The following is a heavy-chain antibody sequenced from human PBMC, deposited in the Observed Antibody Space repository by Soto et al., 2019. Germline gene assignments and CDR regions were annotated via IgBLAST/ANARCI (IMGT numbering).Heavy chain of an antibody. CDR1: GFTFSNAW. D-gene: IGHD1-26*01. Sequence: EVQLVESGGGLVKPGGSLRLSCAASGFTFSNAWMSWVRQAPGKGLEWVGRIKSKTDGGTTDYAAPVKGRFTISRDDSTSTLDLQMNGLKTETTSVYYCTGGYYGMDVWGQGTTVTVSS. V-gene: IGHV3-15*01. CDR3: TGGYYGMDV. J-gene: IGHJ6*02. CDR2: IKSKTDGGTT.